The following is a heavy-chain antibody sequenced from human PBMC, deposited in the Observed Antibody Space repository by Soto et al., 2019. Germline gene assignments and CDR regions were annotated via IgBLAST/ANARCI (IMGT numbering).Heavy chain of an antibody. Sequence: QVQLVQSGAEVKKPGASVKVSCKASGYTFTSYGISWMRQAPGQGLEWVVWISAYNGNTNYAQKLQGRVTMTTDTSTSTSYMELRRLRYDDTAVYYYAKVITGIAVADPDVLGYWGQGTLVTLS. CDR3: AKVITGIAVADPDVLGY. J-gene: IGHJ4*02. D-gene: IGHD6-19*01. V-gene: IGHV1-18*01. CDR1: GYTFTSYG. CDR2: ISAYNGNT.